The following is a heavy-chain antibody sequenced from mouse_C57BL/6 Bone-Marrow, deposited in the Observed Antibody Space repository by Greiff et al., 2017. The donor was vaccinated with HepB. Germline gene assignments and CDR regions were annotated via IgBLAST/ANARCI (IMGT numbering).Heavy chain of an antibody. D-gene: IGHD1-1*01. CDR2: INPNNGGT. Sequence: EVQLQQSGPELVKPGASVKMSCKASGYTFTDYNMHWVKQSHGKSLEWIGYINPNNGGTSYNQKFKGKATLTVNKSSSTAYMELRSLTSEDSAVYYCARGGPVVDYYAMDYWGQGTSVTVSS. CDR1: GYTFTDYN. V-gene: IGHV1-22*01. J-gene: IGHJ4*01. CDR3: ARGGPVVDYYAMDY.